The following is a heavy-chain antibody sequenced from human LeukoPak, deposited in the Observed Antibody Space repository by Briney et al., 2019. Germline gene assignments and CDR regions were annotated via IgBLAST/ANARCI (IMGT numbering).Heavy chain of an antibody. D-gene: IGHD6-13*01. Sequence: GGSLRLSCAASGFTFSSYGMSWVRQAPGKGLEWVSAISGSGGSTYYADSVKGRFTISRDNSKNTLYLQMNSLRAEDTAVYYCATAVYGIAAADFDYWGQGTLVTVSS. CDR2: ISGSGGST. V-gene: IGHV3-23*01. CDR1: GFTFSSYG. J-gene: IGHJ4*02. CDR3: ATAVYGIAAADFDY.